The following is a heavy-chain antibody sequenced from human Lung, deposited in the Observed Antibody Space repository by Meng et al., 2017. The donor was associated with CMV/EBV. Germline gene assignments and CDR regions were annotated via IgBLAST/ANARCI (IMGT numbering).Heavy chain of an antibody. CDR1: GFIFDDYT. D-gene: IGHD3-3*01. CDR2: IRGDNR. CDR3: AKEGDTIWYDH. J-gene: IGHJ5*02. V-gene: IGHV3-43*01. Sequence: GESLKISCATSGFIFDDYTIHWVRQAPGKGLEWVSLIRGDNRLYADSVKRRFTISRDNTENSVYLQMNSLRTEDTALYYCAKEGDTIWYDHWGQGTLVTVSS.